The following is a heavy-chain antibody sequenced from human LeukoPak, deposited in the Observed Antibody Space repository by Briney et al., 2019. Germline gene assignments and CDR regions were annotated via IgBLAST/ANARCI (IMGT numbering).Heavy chain of an antibody. Sequence: GGSLRLSCAASGFTFDDYAMHWVRHAPGKGLEWVSGISWNSGIIDYGDSVKGRFTISRDNAKNSLYLQMSSLRAEDTAFYYCAKDISSVGRGGTFDVWGGGKMVTVSS. D-gene: IGHD3-22*01. J-gene: IGHJ3*01. CDR3: AKDISSVGRGGTFDV. V-gene: IGHV3-9*01. CDR1: GFTFDDYA. CDR2: ISWNSGII.